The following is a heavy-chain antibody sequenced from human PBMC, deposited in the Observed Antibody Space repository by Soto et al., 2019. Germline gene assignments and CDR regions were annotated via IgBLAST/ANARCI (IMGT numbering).Heavy chain of an antibody. Sequence: GGSLRLSXAASGFTLSSYEMNWVRQAPGKGLEWVSYISSSGSTIYYADSVKGRFTISRDNAKNSLYLQMNSLRAEDTAVYYCARERGPSIFRLRLGELSSYPLDYWGQGTLVTVSS. CDR2: ISSSGSTI. J-gene: IGHJ4*02. D-gene: IGHD3-16*02. V-gene: IGHV3-48*03. CDR3: ARERGPSIFRLRLGELSSYPLDY. CDR1: GFTLSSYE.